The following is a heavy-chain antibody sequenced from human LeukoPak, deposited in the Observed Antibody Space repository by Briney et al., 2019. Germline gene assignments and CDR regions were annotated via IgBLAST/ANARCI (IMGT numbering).Heavy chain of an antibody. D-gene: IGHD3-22*01. CDR3: ARHWSAEKYYYDSSGYYN. Sequence: ASVKVSCKASGYTFTGYYMHWVRQAPGQGLEWMGWISAYNGNTNYAQKLQGRVTMTTDTSTSTAYMELRSLRSDDTAVYYCARHWSAEKYYYDSSGYYNWGQGTLVTISS. V-gene: IGHV1-18*04. J-gene: IGHJ4*02. CDR1: GYTFTGYY. CDR2: ISAYNGNT.